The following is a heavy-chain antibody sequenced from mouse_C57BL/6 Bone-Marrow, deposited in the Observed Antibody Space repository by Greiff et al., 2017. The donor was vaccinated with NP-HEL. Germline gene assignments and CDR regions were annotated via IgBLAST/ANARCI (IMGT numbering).Heavy chain of an antibody. V-gene: IGHV2-2*01. Sequence: QVQLQQSGPGLVQPSQCLSISCTVSGFSLTSYGVHWVRQSPGKGLEWLGVIWSGGGTAYNAAFISRLSISKDNSKSQVFFKMNSLQADDTAIYYCARNNYLYWYFDVWGTGTTVTVSS. CDR3: ARNNYLYWYFDV. CDR2: IWSGGGT. J-gene: IGHJ1*03. D-gene: IGHD2-1*01. CDR1: GFSLTSYG.